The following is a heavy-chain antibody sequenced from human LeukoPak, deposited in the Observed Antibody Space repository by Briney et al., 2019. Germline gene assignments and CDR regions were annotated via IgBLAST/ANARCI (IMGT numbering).Heavy chain of an antibody. J-gene: IGHJ6*03. Sequence: SETLSLTCTVSGGSISSSSYYWGWIRQPPGKGLEWIGSIYYSGSTYYNPSLKSRVTISVDTSKNQFSLKLSSVTAADTAVYYCARWYCSSTSCSGIYYYYYMDVWGKGTTVTASS. D-gene: IGHD2-2*01. CDR2: IYYSGST. CDR1: GGSISSSSYY. V-gene: IGHV4-39*01. CDR3: ARWYCSSTSCSGIYYYYYMDV.